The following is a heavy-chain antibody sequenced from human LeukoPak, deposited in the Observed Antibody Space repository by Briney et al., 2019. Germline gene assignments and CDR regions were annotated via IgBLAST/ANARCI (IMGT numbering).Heavy chain of an antibody. Sequence: PSETLSLTCAVYGGSFSGYYWSWIRQPPGKGLEYIGSIYYTGTTYYKSSLKSRVTISVDTSKNQFSLKLNSVTAADTAVYYCARDHGYANWFDPWGQGTLVTVSS. CDR2: IYYTGTT. J-gene: IGHJ5*02. D-gene: IGHD5-18*01. V-gene: IGHV4-34*01. CDR3: ARDHGYANWFDP. CDR1: GGSFSGYY.